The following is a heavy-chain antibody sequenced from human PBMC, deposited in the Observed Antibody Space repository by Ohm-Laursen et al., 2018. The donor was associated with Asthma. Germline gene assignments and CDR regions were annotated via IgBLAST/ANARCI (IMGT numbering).Heavy chain of an antibody. V-gene: IGHV1-18*01. CDR1: GYTFTSYG. CDR2: ISAYNGNT. J-gene: IGHJ5*02. D-gene: IGHD2-2*01. CDR3: ARDHRPCSSISCYEGGWFDP. Sequence: ASVKVSCKASGYTFTSYGIAWVRQAPGQGLEWMGWISAYNGNTNYAQKLQGRVTMTTDTSTSTAYMELRSLRSDDTAVYYCARDHRPCSSISCYEGGWFDPWGQGTLVTVSS.